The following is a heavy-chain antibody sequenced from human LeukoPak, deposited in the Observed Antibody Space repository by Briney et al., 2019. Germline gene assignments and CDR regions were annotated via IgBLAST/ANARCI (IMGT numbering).Heavy chain of an antibody. CDR1: GYTFTGYY. D-gene: IGHD5-12*01. J-gene: IGHJ4*02. CDR2: INPNSGGT. Sequence: GASVKVSCKASGYTFTGYYMHWVRQAPGQGLEWMGWINPNSGGTNYAQKIQGRVTMTRDTSISTAYMELSRLRSDGTAVYYCARDAAGYDLGVDYWGQGTLVTVSS. CDR3: ARDAAGYDLGVDY. V-gene: IGHV1-2*02.